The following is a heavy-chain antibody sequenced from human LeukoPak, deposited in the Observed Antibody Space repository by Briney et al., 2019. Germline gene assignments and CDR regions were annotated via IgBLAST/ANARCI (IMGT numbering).Heavy chain of an antibody. V-gene: IGHV3-21*01. CDR2: VSSRSTYI. CDR3: ARGGGYCGGDCYGIDY. CDR1: GFTFSPYT. J-gene: IGHJ4*02. Sequence: GGSLRLSCAASGFTFSPYTMNWVRQAPGKGLEWVSSVSSRSTYINYADSVKGRFTISRDDAKNSLYLQMNSLRAEDTAVYYCARGGGYCGGDCYGIDYWGQGTLVTVSS. D-gene: IGHD2-21*01.